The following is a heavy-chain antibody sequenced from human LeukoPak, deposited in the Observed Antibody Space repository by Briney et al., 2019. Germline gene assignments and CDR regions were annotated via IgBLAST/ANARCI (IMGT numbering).Heavy chain of an antibody. V-gene: IGHV3-30*03. CDR1: GFTFSSYG. J-gene: IGHJ3*02. CDR2: ISYDGSNK. Sequence: GGSLRLSCAASGFTFSSYGMHWVRQAPGKGLEWVAVISYDGSNKYYADSVKGRFTISRDNSKNTLYLQMNSLRAEDTAVYYCAVGGYSGYGGDAFDIWGQGTMVTVSS. CDR3: AVGGYSGYGGDAFDI. D-gene: IGHD5-12*01.